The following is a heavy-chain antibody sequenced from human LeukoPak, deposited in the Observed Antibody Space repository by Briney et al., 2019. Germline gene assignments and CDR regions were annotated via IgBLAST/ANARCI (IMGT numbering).Heavy chain of an antibody. V-gene: IGHV3-15*01. Sequence: GGSLRLSCAASGFTFSNAWMSWVRQAPGKGLEWVGRIKSKTDGGTTDYAAPVKGRFTISRDDSKNTRYLQMNSLRTEDTAVYYCTTAITMVRGVINYWGQGTLVTVSS. CDR2: IKSKTDGGTT. J-gene: IGHJ4*02. CDR3: TTAITMVRGVINY. CDR1: GFTFSNAW. D-gene: IGHD3-10*01.